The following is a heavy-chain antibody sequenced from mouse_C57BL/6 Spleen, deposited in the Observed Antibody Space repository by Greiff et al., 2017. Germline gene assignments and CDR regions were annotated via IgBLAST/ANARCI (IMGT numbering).Heavy chain of an antibody. V-gene: IGHV1-15*01. CDR2: IDPETGGT. Sequence: VKLMESGAELVRPGASVTLSCKASGYTFTDYDMHWVKQTPVHGLEWIGAIDPETGGTAYNQKFKGKAILAADKSSSTAYMELRSLTSEDTAVYYCTRSYRDFDYWGQGTTLTVSS. D-gene: IGHD1-1*01. CDR3: TRSYRDFDY. CDR1: GYTFTDYD. J-gene: IGHJ2*01.